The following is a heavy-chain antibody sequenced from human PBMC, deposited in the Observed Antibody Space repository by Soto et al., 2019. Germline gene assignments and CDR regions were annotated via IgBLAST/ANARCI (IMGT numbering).Heavy chain of an antibody. CDR2: ISPYNGNT. V-gene: IGHV1-18*01. J-gene: IGHJ5*02. CDR1: GYTFTSYG. CDR3: ARDRRYNWNYGWFDP. Sequence: QVQLVQSGCEVKKPGASVKVSCKASGYTFTSYGISWVRQAPGQGLEWMGWISPYNGNTNYAQNLQGRVTMTTDTSTSTAYMELRSLRSDDTAVYYCARDRRYNWNYGWFDPWGQGTLVTVSS. D-gene: IGHD1-7*01.